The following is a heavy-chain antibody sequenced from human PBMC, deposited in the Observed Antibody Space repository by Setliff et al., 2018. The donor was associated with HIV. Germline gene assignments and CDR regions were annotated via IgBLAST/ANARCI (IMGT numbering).Heavy chain of an antibody. V-gene: IGHV4-34*01. CDR2: INHSGSA. J-gene: IGHJ5*02. CDR1: GASFSDYY. Sequence: NPSETLSLTCAVYGASFSDYYWSWIRQPPGKGLEWIGEINHSGSANYNPSLKGRVTLSVDTSKNQFSLKVTSVTAADTAVYYCARATLLIRSWFDPWGQGALVTVS. D-gene: IGHD3-10*01. CDR3: ARATLLIRSWFDP.